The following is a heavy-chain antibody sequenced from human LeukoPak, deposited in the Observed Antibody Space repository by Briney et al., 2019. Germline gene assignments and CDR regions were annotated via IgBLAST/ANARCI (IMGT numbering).Heavy chain of an antibody. V-gene: IGHV4-38-2*02. J-gene: IGHJ4*02. CDR1: GYSISSGYY. D-gene: IGHD3-22*01. CDR3: ARVSYDSSGYGY. Sequence: SETLSLTCTVSGYSISSGYYWGWIRQPPGKGLEWIGSIYHSGSTYYNPSLKSRVTISVDTSKNQFSLKLSSVTAADTAVYYCARVSYDSSGYGYWGQGTLVTVSS. CDR2: IYHSGST.